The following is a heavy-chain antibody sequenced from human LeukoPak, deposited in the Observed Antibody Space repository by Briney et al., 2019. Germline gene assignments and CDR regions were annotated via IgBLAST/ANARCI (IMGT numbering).Heavy chain of an antibody. CDR3: TRARDTAIPYYYYYMDV. Sequence: GGSLRLSCTASGFTFSSYWMHWVRQAPGKGLEWVGFIRSKAYGGTTEYAASVKGRFTISRDDSKSIAYLQMNSLKTEDTAVYYCTRARDTAIPYYYYYMDVWGKGTTVTISS. D-gene: IGHD5-18*01. CDR1: GFTFSSYW. V-gene: IGHV3-49*04. J-gene: IGHJ6*03. CDR2: IRSKAYGGTT.